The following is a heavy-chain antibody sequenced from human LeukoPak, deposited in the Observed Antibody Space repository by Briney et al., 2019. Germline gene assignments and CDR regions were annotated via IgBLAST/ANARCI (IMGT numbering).Heavy chain of an antibody. J-gene: IGHJ4*02. V-gene: IGHV3-23*01. CDR3: ATEWLGTS. CDR1: GFTFNNYW. Sequence: GGSLRLSCAASGFTFNNYWMTWVRQAPGKGLEWVSAISGSGSSTYYADSVKGRFTISRDNSKNTLFLQMNSLRAEDTAVYYCATEWLGTSWGQGTLVTVSS. D-gene: IGHD5-12*01. CDR2: ISGSGSST.